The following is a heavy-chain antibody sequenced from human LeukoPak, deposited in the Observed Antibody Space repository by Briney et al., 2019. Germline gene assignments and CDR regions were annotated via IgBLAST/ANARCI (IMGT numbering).Heavy chain of an antibody. CDR3: AKRHFYDTSGFQLDY. CDR2: ISGSGGST. CDR1: GFTFSSYA. J-gene: IGHJ4*02. D-gene: IGHD3-22*01. Sequence: GGSLRLSCAASGFTFSSYAMSWVRQAPGKGLEWVSAISGSGGSTYYADSVQGRFTISRANSKNTLYLQMNTLRAEDTAVYYCAKRHFYDTSGFQLDYWGQGTLVTVSS. V-gene: IGHV3-23*01.